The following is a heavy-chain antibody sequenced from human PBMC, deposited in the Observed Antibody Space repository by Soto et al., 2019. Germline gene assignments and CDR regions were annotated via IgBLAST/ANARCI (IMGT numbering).Heavy chain of an antibody. V-gene: IGHV5-51*01. CDR3: ARSSGSKLPYYYYGMDV. Sequence: GESLKISCKGSGYSFTSYWIGWVRQMPGKGLEWMGIIYPGDPDTRYSPSFQGQVTISADKSISTAYLQWSSLKASDTAMYYCARSSGSKLPYYYYGMDVCGQGTTVTLSS. D-gene: IGHD3-22*01. J-gene: IGHJ6*02. CDR1: GYSFTSYW. CDR2: IYPGDPDT.